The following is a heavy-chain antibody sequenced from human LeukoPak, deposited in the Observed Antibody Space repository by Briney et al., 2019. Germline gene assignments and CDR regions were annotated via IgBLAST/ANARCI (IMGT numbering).Heavy chain of an antibody. V-gene: IGHV1-69*11. J-gene: IGHJ4*02. CDR3: AINWGSGWNKATDF. D-gene: IGHD6-19*01. Sequence: VASVKVSCKASGGTFSTSAITWVRQAPGQGLEWIGRIIPFLNTNYARKFGGRVTMTADESTTTAYLKLSGLRSEDTAIYYCAINWGSGWNKATDFWGQGTLVTVSS. CDR1: GGTFSTSA. CDR2: IIPFLNT.